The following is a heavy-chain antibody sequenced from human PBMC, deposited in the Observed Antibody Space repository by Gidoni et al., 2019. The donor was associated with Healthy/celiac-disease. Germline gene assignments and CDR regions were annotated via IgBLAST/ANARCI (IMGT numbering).Heavy chain of an antibody. V-gene: IGHV4-34*01. D-gene: IGHD3-10*01. CDR2: INHSGST. CDR1: GGSFSGYY. J-gene: IGHJ4*02. Sequence: QVQLQQWGAGLLKPSETLSLTCAVYGGSFSGYYWSWIRQPPGKGLEWIGEINHSGSTNYNPSLKSRVTISVDTSKNQFSLKLSSGTAADTAVYYCARVLSLVRAPDYWGQGTLVTVSS. CDR3: ARVLSLVRAPDY.